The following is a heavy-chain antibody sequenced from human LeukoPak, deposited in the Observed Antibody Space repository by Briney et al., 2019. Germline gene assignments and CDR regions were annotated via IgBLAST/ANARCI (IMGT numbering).Heavy chain of an antibody. D-gene: IGHD3-3*01. CDR3: ARATRITIFGVVTPFDY. CDR2: INHSGST. V-gene: IGHV4-34*01. Sequence: SETLSLTCAVYGGSFSGYYWSWIRQPPGKGLEWIGEINHSGSTNYNPSLKSRVTISVDTSKNQFSLKLSSVTAADTAVYYCARATRITIFGVVTPFDYWGQGTLVTVSS. CDR1: GGSFSGYY. J-gene: IGHJ4*02.